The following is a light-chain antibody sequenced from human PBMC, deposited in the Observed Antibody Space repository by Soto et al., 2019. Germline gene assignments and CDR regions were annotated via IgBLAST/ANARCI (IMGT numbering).Light chain of an antibody. CDR2: AAS. Sequence: DMQMTQSPSSLSASVGDRVTITCRASQSINTYLNWYQQKPGKAPNLLIYAASSLQSGVPSRFSGSGSGTDFTLTISSLQPEDFATYYCQQIYSAPFTFGPGTRVDIK. CDR3: QQIYSAPFT. CDR1: QSINTY. J-gene: IGKJ3*01. V-gene: IGKV1-39*01.